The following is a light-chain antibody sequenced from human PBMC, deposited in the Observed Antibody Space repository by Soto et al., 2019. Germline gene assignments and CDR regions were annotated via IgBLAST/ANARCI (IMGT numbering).Light chain of an antibody. Sequence: QSALTQSPSASASLGASVKLTCTLSSGHSNYAIAWHQQQPEKGPRYLMKLNSDGSHNKGDGIPDRFSGSSSGAERYLTISSLQSEDEADYYCQTWGTATLVFGGGTKLTVL. CDR1: SGHSNYA. CDR2: LNSDGSH. J-gene: IGLJ3*02. CDR3: QTWGTATLV. V-gene: IGLV4-69*01.